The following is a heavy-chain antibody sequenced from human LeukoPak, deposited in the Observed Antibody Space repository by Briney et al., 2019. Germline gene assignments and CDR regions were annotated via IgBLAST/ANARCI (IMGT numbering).Heavy chain of an antibody. CDR2: IRGGGDTK. Sequence: GGSLRLSCTASGFTCSNYAMTWVRQAPGKGLEWVASIRGGGDTKYYADSVKGRFTISRDNSKNTLFLQRNSLRGEDTAVYYCSGDPNGDYVGAFDMWGPGTMVTVSS. CDR1: GFTCSNYA. V-gene: IGHV3-23*01. D-gene: IGHD4-17*01. CDR3: SGDPNGDYVGAFDM. J-gene: IGHJ3*02.